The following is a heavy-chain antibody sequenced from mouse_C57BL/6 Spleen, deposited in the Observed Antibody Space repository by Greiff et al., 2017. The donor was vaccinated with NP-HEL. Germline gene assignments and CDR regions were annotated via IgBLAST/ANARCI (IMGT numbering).Heavy chain of an antibody. V-gene: IGHV5-4*01. CDR3: ARDYYGSSKGGFAY. CDR1: GFTFSSYA. Sequence: EVKLMESGGGLVKPGGSLKLSCAASGFTFSSYAMSWVRQTPEKRLEWVATISDGGSYTYYPDNVKGRFTISRDNAKNNLYLQMSHLKSEDTAMYYCARDYYGSSKGGFAYWGQGTLVTVSA. D-gene: IGHD1-1*01. CDR2: ISDGGSYT. J-gene: IGHJ3*01.